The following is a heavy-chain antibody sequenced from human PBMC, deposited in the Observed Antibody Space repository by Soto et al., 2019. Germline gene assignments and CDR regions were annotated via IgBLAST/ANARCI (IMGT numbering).Heavy chain of an antibody. Sequence: QVQLVESGGGVVQPGRSLRLSCSASGFTFSGYAMHWVRQWPGQGLEWVAFISYDGNNQHYADSVKGRFTISRDNSKKTLHLQMSSLRDEDTAVYHCAKDVGDQGHFDSWGQGALVTVSS. CDR2: ISYDGNNQ. CDR3: AKDVGDQGHFDS. D-gene: IGHD1-26*01. J-gene: IGHJ4*02. V-gene: IGHV3-30*14. CDR1: GFTFSGYA.